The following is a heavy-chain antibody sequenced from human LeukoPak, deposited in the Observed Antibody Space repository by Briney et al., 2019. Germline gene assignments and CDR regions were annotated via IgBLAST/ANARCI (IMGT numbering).Heavy chain of an antibody. D-gene: IGHD4-17*01. CDR1: GYTFTSYY. Sequence: GASVKVSCKASGYTFTSYYMHWVRQAPGQGLEWMGIINPSGGSTSYAQKFQGRVTMNRDMSTSTVYMELSSLRSEDTAVYYCARSFGTKDGDYDFRFDPWGQGTLVTVSS. CDR2: INPSGGST. V-gene: IGHV1-46*01. J-gene: IGHJ5*02. CDR3: ARSFGTKDGDYDFRFDP.